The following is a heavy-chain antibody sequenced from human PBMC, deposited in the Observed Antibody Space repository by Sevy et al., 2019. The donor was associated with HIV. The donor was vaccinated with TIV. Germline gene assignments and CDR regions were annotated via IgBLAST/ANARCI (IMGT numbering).Heavy chain of an antibody. CDR2: IHNNGHI. Sequence: SETLSLTCTVSGGSITSLYWNWIRQPPGKGLEWIANIHNNGHINYNPSLKSRVTLSLDTSKNQFSLRLSSVTAADTAMYYCAGENAWGRGYSWGQGTLVTVSS. CDR1: GGSITSLY. J-gene: IGHJ4*02. V-gene: IGHV4-59*08. D-gene: IGHD1-26*01. CDR3: AGENAWGRGYS.